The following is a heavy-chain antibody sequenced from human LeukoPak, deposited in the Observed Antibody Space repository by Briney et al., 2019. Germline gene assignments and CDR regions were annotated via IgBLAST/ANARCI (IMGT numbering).Heavy chain of an antibody. CDR3: AKDRGGNWSDP. D-gene: IGHD3-16*01. CDR2: ISGSGGST. J-gene: IGHJ5*02. Sequence: PGGSLRLSCAASGFTFSTSAMSWVRQAPGKGLEWVSTISGSGGSTYYADSVKGRFTISRDNSKNTLYLQMNSLRAEDTAVYYCAKDRGGNWSDPWGQGTLVTVSS. V-gene: IGHV3-23*01. CDR1: GFTFSTSA.